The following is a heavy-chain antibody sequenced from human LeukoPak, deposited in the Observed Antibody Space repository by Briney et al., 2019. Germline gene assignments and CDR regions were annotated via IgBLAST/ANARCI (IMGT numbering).Heavy chain of an antibody. J-gene: IGHJ4*02. CDR1: GDSVSSNSFA. CDR2: TYYRSKWYD. CDR3: ARDGPGDYDSSGYSFDY. D-gene: IGHD3-22*01. Sequence: SQTLSLTCAISGDSVSSNSFAWNWIRQSPSRGLEWLGRTYYRSKWYDDYAVSVKSRITITPDTSKNQFSLQLTSVTPEDTAVYYCARDGPGDYDSSGYSFDYWGQGTLVTVSS. V-gene: IGHV6-1*01.